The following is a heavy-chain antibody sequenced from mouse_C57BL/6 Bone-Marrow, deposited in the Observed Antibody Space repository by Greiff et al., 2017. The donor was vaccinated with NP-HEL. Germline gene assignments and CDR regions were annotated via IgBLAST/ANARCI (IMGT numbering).Heavy chain of an antibody. Sequence: EVKVEESGGGLVKPGGSLKLSCAASGFTFSSYAMSWVRQTPEKRLEWVATISDGGSYTYYPDNVKGRFTISRDNAKNNLYLQMSHLKSEDTAMYYCARERYYGRGDAMDYWGQGTSVTVSS. J-gene: IGHJ4*01. CDR3: ARERYYGRGDAMDY. CDR1: GFTFSSYA. CDR2: ISDGGSYT. D-gene: IGHD1-1*01. V-gene: IGHV5-4*01.